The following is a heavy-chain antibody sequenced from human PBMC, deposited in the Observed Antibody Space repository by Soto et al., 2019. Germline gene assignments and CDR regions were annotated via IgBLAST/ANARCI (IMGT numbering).Heavy chain of an antibody. J-gene: IGHJ3*02. Sequence: GGSLRLSCAASGFTLSRHTMNWVRQAPGKGLEWVSFIGSRTSDIYYADSVKGRFTISRDNAKNSLYLDLTRLKAEDTAVYFCVRDYYDTSGYPNTFDMWGQGTMVTVSS. CDR3: VRDYYDTSGYPNTFDM. V-gene: IGHV3-21*01. CDR2: IGSRTSDI. D-gene: IGHD3-22*01. CDR1: GFTLSRHT.